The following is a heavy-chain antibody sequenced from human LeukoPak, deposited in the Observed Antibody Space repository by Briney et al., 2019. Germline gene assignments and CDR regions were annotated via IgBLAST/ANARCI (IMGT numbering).Heavy chain of an antibody. Sequence: PSETLSLTCTVSGGSIRSSYYYWSWIRQPPGKGLEWIGYIYYSGSTYYNPSLKSRVTISVDTSKNQFSLKLSSVTAADTAVYYCAREVSRWPYYFDYWGQGTLVTVSS. CDR2: IYYSGST. V-gene: IGHV4-30-4*01. CDR3: AREVSRWPYYFDY. J-gene: IGHJ4*02. D-gene: IGHD4-23*01. CDR1: GGSIRSSYYY.